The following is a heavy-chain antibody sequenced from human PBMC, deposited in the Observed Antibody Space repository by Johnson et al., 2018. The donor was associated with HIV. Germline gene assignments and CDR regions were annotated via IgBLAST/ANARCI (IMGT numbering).Heavy chain of an antibody. CDR1: GFSFSNYA. Sequence: QVQLVESGGGVVQPGRSLRLSCAASGFSFSNYAMHWVRQAPGKGLEWVAVISYDGSNKYYADSVKGRFTISRDNSKNTLYLQMNSLRAEDTAVYYCARESTPWGSDYVGYGLDIWGQGTVVTVSS. D-gene: IGHD4/OR15-4a*01. CDR3: ARESTPWGSDYVGYGLDI. CDR2: ISYDGSNK. J-gene: IGHJ3*02. V-gene: IGHV3-30*04.